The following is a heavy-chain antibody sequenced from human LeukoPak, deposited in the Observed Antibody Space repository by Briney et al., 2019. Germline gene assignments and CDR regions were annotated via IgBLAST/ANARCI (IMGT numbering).Heavy chain of an antibody. Sequence: SETLSLTCAVYGGSFSGYYWSWIRQPPGKGLEWIGSVSQSGNTYYKSSLKSRVTVSIDTSKNEFSLILTSVTAADTAEYYCARHLYYSASAFWYIDLWGRGTLVIVSP. V-gene: IGHV4-34*01. D-gene: IGHD3-10*01. CDR3: ARHLYYSASAFWYIDL. J-gene: IGHJ2*01. CDR2: VSQSGNT. CDR1: GGSFSGYY.